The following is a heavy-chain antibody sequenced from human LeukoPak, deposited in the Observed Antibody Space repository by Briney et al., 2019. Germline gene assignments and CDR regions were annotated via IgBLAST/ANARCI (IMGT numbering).Heavy chain of an antibody. J-gene: IGHJ4*02. D-gene: IGHD1-1*01. CDR2: MSTSDSPI. CDR3: ASRKLANDY. V-gene: IGHV3-11*04. Sequence: GGSLRLSCAASGFTFSDYYMSWIRQAPGKGLEWVSYMSTSDSPIYYADSVKGRFTISRDNAKNSLYLQMNSLRAEDTAVYYCASRKLANDYWGQGTLVTVSS. CDR1: GFTFSDYY.